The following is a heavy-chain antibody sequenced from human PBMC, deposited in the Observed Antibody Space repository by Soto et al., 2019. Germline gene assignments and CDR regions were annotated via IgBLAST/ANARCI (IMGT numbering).Heavy chain of an antibody. J-gene: IGHJ6*03. V-gene: IGHV4-59*08. CDR1: GDSISSYY. Sequence: QVQLQESGPGLVKPSETLSLTCTVSGDSISSYYWSWIRQPPGKGLEWIGHIFHRGSTTYNSSLKRRVTVSIDSSQNHFSLELNSVTAADTAVYYCARGGYCNGGHCYFKMDVWGKGTTVTVSS. CDR3: ARGGYCNGGHCYFKMDV. D-gene: IGHD2-15*01. CDR2: IFHRGST.